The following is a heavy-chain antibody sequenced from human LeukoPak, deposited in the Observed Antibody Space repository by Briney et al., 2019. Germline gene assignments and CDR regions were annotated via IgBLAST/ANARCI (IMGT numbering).Heavy chain of an antibody. J-gene: IGHJ6*02. CDR1: GYSFTSYW. V-gene: IGHV5-51*01. D-gene: IGHD3-3*01. CDR2: IYPGDSDT. CDR3: ARASTIFGVVYGMDV. Sequence: GESLQISCKGSGYSFTSYWSGWVRQMPGKGLEWMGIIYPGDSDTRYSPSFQGQVTISADKSISTAYLQWSSLKASDTAMYYCARASTIFGVVYGMDVWGQGTTVTVSS.